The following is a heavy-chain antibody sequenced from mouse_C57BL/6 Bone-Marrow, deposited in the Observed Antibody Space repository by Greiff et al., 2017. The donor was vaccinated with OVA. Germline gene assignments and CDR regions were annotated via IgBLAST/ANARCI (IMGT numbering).Heavy chain of an antibody. V-gene: IGHV1-59*01. CDR1: GYTFTNYW. Sequence: VQLQQPGAELVRPGTSVKLSCKASGYTFTNYWMHWVKQRPGQGLEWIGVIAPSDSYINYNQKFKGRATLTVDTSSSTAYMHLSSLTSEDSAVYYSAHYGSRLYLHYWGQGTSLTVSS. J-gene: IGHJ2*02. CDR3: AHYGSRLYLHY. D-gene: IGHD1-1*01. CDR2: IAPSDSYI.